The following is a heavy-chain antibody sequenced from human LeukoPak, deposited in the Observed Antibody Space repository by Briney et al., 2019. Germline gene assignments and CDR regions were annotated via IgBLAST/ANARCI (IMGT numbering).Heavy chain of an antibody. Sequence: VSLRLSCAASGFTLDDYAMHWVRQAPGKGLEWIGESNHSGSTKYNPSLKSRVTISVDTSKNQFSLRLSSVTAADTAVYYCASHYYYDSSGLTWGQGTLVTVSS. V-gene: IGHV4-34*01. CDR1: GFTLDDYA. CDR3: ASHYYYDSSGLT. J-gene: IGHJ4*02. CDR2: SNHSGST. D-gene: IGHD3-22*01.